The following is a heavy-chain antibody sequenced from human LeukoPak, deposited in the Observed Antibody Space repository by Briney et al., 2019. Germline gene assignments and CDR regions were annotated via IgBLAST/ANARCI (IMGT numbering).Heavy chain of an antibody. J-gene: IGHJ5*02. CDR2: IYISGST. CDR1: GDFISRGNYY. Sequence: SETLSLTCTVSGDFISRGNYYWSWIRQPAGKGLEWIGRIYISGSTNYNPSLKSRVTISVDTSKNQFSLKLSSVTAADTAVYYCARHLPKRDWFDPWGQGTLVTVSS. V-gene: IGHV4-61*02. CDR3: ARHLPKRDWFDP.